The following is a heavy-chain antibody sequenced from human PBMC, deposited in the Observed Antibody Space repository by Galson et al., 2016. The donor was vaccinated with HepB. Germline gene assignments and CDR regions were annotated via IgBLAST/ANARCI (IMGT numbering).Heavy chain of an antibody. J-gene: IGHJ4*02. V-gene: IGHV3-30*03. CDR2: ISFDGSNQ. CDR3: ARDSYCTRTICYPYYFDF. CDR1: GFTFSNYG. Sequence: SLRLSCAASGFTFSNYGMHWVRQAPGKGPEWLAVISFDGSNQFYADSVKGRFTISRDNSNNTLHLQMHSLRVEDAALYYCARDSYCTRTICYPYYFDFWGQGTLVAVSS. D-gene: IGHD2-2*01.